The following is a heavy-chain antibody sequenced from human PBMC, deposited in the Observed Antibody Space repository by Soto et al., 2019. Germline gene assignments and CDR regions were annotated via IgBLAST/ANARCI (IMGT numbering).Heavy chain of an antibody. CDR1: GYRITIYL. CDR3: ARDGYSSSWYPKKNWFDP. Sequence: SLNRDCKTAGYRITIYLSGRRSQATRQGLEWMGWISAYNGNTNYAQKLQGRVTMTTDTSTSTAYMELRSLRSDDTAVYYCARDGYSSSWYPKKNWFDPWGQGTLVTVSS. D-gene: IGHD6-13*01. CDR2: ISAYNGNT. V-gene: IGHV1-18*01. J-gene: IGHJ5*02.